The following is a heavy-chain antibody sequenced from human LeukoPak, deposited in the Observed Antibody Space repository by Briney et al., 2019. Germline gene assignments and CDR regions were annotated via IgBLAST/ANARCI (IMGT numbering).Heavy chain of an antibody. J-gene: IGHJ5*02. Sequence: SETLSLTCTVNGVSITSYHWSWIRQPPGKGLEWIGYISYSGSANYNPSLKSRATILLDTSKNQFSLRLTSVTPADTAVYYCARGQLGSGMDDPWGQGTLVTVSS. CDR2: ISYSGSA. CDR3: ARGQLGSGMDDP. D-gene: IGHD3-10*01. CDR1: GVSITSYH. V-gene: IGHV4-59*01.